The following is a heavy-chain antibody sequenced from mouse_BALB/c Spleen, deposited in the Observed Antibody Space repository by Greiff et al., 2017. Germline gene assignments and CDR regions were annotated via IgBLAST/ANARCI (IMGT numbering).Heavy chain of an antibody. CDR3: TRNYRYAWFAY. CDR1: GYTFTSYW. CDR2: IYPGSGST. D-gene: IGHD2-14*01. J-gene: IGHJ3*01. V-gene: IGHV1S22*01. Sequence: LQQPGSELVRPGASVKLSCKASGYTFTSYWMHWVKQRHGQGLEWIGNIYPGSGSTNYDEKFKSKGTLTVDTSSSTAYMHLSSLTSEDSAVYYCTRNYRYAWFAYWGQGTLVTVSA.